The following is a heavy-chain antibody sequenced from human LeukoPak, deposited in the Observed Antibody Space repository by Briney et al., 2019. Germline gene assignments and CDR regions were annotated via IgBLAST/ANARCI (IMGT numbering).Heavy chain of an antibody. CDR1: GGSLSSYY. CDR3: ARFVGMQSAFDY. CDR2: IYYSGST. V-gene: IGHV4-59*01. Sequence: SETLSLTCIVSGGSLSSYYWSWLRQPPGKGLEWMGYIYYSGSTNYNPSLKSRVTVSVDTSKNQFSLKLSSVTAADTAVYYCARFVGMQSAFDYWGQGTLVTVSS. J-gene: IGHJ4*02. D-gene: IGHD1-26*01.